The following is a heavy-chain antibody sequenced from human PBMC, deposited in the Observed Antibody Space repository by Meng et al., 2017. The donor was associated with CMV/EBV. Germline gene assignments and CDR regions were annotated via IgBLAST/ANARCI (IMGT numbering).Heavy chain of an antibody. CDR2: IYYSGGT. CDR1: RGASSSVGYS. D-gene: IGHD6-19*01. V-gene: IGHV4-39*07. J-gene: IGHJ4*02. CDR3: ARDSAVAGVVDY. Sequence: QWEAAGPDLGKPLEALSHPCAVSRGASSSVGYSCGWSRHPPGRRLEWMGSIYYSGGTYDNPSLKRRATISVDTSENQFSLKLSSVTAGDTAVYYCARDSAVAGVVDYWGQGTLVTVSS.